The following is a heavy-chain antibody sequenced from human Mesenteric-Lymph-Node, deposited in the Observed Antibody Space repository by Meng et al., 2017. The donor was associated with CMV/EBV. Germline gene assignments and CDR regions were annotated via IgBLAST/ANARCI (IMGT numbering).Heavy chain of an antibody. CDR1: CGSFSGYY. V-gene: IGHV4-34*01. CDR3: ARGSSYDILTGYFDY. CDR2: INHSGST. Sequence: QGQVARWGGGLLKAWGTLSVACAVYCGSFSGYYWNWIRQSPEKGLEWIGEINHSGSTTYNPSFTSRIIISVDTSTNQISLNMSSVTAADTAVYYCARGSSYDILTGYFDYWGQGALVTVSS. J-gene: IGHJ4*02. D-gene: IGHD3-9*01.